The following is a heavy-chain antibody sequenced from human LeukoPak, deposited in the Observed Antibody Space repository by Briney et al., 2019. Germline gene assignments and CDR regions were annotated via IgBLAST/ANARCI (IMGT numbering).Heavy chain of an antibody. CDR2: IYTSGST. J-gene: IGHJ1*01. CDR1: GGSISSYY. CDR3: AHTHARDYYDSSGYYELAEYFQH. D-gene: IGHD3-22*01. V-gene: IGHV4-4*08. Sequence: SETLSLTCTVSGGSISSYYWSWIRQPPGKGLEWIGYIYTSGSTNYNPSLKSRVTMSVDTSKNQFSLKLSSVTAADTAVYYCAHTHARDYYDSSGYYELAEYFQHWGQGTLVTVSS.